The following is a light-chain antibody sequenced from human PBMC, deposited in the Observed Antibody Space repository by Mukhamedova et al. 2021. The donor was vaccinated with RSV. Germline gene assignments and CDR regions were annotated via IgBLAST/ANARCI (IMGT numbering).Light chain of an antibody. Sequence: WYQRRVHGKAPKLLIYDASNLETGVPSRFSGSGSGTDFTFTITSLQPEDIATYYCQQYDNLRITFGQGTRLEIK. CDR3: QQYDNLRIT. J-gene: IGKJ5*01. V-gene: IGKV1-33*01. CDR2: DAS.